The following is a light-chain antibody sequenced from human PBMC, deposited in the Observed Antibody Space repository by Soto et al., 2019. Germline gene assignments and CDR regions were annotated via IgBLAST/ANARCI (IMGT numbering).Light chain of an antibody. CDR3: QSSDSSTVV. J-gene: IGLJ2*01. CDR2: EGN. CDR1: SGSIASNY. V-gene: IGLV6-57*04. Sequence: NFMLTQPHSVSESPGKTVTISCTRSSGSIASNYVQWYQQRPGSVPTTVIYEGNQRPSGVPDRFSGSTDGSSNSASLTISGLQTDDEADYYCQSSDSSTVVFGGGTKVTVL.